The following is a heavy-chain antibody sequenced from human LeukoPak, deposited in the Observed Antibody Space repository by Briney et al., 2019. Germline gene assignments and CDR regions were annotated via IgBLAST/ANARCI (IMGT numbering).Heavy chain of an antibody. J-gene: IGHJ5*02. D-gene: IGHD6-19*01. Sequence: PGRSLRLSCAASESTFSNYDMHWVRQAPGKGLEGVAVIWYDGGNKYYADSVKGRFTISRDNSKNTLYLQMNSLRAEDTAVYYCARGIAVAGTFWFDQWGQGTLVTVSS. V-gene: IGHV3-33*01. CDR3: ARGIAVAGTFWFDQ. CDR1: ESTFSNYD. CDR2: IWYDGGNK.